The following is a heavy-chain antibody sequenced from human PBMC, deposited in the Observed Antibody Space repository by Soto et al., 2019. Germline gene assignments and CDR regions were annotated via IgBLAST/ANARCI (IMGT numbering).Heavy chain of an antibody. V-gene: IGHV1-3*01. CDR1: GYSFTKYG. J-gene: IGHJ6*02. Sequence: QVQLVQSGTEVKKPGASVKVSCKTSGYSFTKYGLHWVRQAPGQRLEWMGWINPGNGDTKYSQKFQGRVTITRDTSATTAYMELSSLRSEDSAVLYCARTDCSSTSCYNYYYYGMDVWGQGTTVTVSS. CDR2: INPGNGDT. CDR3: ARTDCSSTSCYNYYYYGMDV. D-gene: IGHD2-2*01.